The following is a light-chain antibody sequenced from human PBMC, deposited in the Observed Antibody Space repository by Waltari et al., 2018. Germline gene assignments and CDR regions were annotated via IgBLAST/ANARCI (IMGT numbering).Light chain of an antibody. V-gene: IGKV3-15*01. CDR2: GAS. CDR3: QQYNNWPLYT. J-gene: IGKJ2*01. CDR1: QSVSSN. Sequence: EIVMTQSPATLSVSPGERATLSCRASQSVSSNLAWYQQKPGQAPRLLIYGASTRATGIPARFRGSGSGTEFTLTISSLQSEDFAVYSCQQYNNWPLYTFGQGTKLEIK.